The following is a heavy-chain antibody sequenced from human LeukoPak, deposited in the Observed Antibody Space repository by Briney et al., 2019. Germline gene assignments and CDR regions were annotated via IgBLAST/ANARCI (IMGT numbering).Heavy chain of an antibody. CDR1: GFTFSDYY. V-gene: IGHV3-11*01. J-gene: IGHJ3*02. D-gene: IGHD3-3*01. CDR2: ISSSGSTI. CDR3: AREGWRIYENAFDI. Sequence: PGGSLRLSCAASGFTFSDYYMSWIRQAPGKGLEWVSYISSSGSTIYYADSVKGRFTISRDNAKNSLYLQMNSLRAEDTAVYYCAREGWRIYENAFDIWGQGTMVTVSS.